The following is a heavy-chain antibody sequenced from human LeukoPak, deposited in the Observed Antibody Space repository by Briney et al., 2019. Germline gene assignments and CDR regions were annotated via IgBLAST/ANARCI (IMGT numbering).Heavy chain of an antibody. D-gene: IGHD3-10*01. V-gene: IGHV1-69*06. CDR3: ATESNYYLDD. Sequence: SVKVSCKASGGNFRNYAVSWVRQAPGQGLEWMGRIIPMFDTQNHAQKFQGRVTIFADKSTGTVYMDLNSLTSDDTAVYYCATESNYYLDDCGQGTLVTVSS. J-gene: IGHJ4*02. CDR1: GGNFRNYA. CDR2: IIPMFDTQ.